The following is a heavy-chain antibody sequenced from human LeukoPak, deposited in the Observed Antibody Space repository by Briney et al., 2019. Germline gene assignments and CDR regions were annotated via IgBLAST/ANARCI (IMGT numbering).Heavy chain of an antibody. D-gene: IGHD4-17*01. CDR1: GGSISSNNYY. CDR3: ARGSRDYVAMYFDL. Sequence: PSETLSLTCTVSGGSISSNNYYWGWIRQPPGKGLEWIGSIYYSGSTYYNPSLKSRVTISVDTSKNQFSLKLSSVTAADTAVYYCARGSRDYVAMYFDLWGRGTLVTVSS. CDR2: IYYSGST. V-gene: IGHV4-39*07. J-gene: IGHJ2*01.